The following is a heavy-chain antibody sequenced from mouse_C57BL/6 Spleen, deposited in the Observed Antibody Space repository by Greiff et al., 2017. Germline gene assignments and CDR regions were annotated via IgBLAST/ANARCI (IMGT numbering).Heavy chain of an antibody. CDR3: ARRRGIWYFDV. CDR1: GFTFSDYG. V-gene: IGHV5-15*01. J-gene: IGHJ1*03. CDR2: ISNLAYSI. Sequence: EVKLVESGGGLVQPGGSLKLSCAASGFTFSDYGMAWVRQAPRTGPEWVAFISNLAYSIYYADTVTGRFTISRENAKNTLYLEMSSLRSEDTAMYYCARRRGIWYFDVWGTGTTVTVSS.